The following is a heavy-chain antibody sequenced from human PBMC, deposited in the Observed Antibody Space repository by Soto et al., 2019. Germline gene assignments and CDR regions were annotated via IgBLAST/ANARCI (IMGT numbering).Heavy chain of an antibody. V-gene: IGHV4-39*01. CDR3: ARRKPLWYFDY. Sequence: SETLSLTCTVSGGSISSSSYYWGWIRQPPGKGLEWIGSIYYSGSTYYNPSLKSRVTISVDTSKNQFSLKLSSVTAADTAVYYCARRKPLWYFDYWGQGTLVTVSS. CDR1: GGSISSSSYY. J-gene: IGHJ4*02. CDR2: IYYSGST.